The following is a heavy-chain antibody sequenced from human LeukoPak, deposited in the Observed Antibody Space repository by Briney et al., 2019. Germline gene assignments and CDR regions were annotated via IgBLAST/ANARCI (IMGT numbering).Heavy chain of an antibody. V-gene: IGHV4-39*07. CDR2: IYYSGST. J-gene: IGHJ5*02. D-gene: IGHD3-22*01. CDR1: GGYISSSSYY. Sequence: SETLSLTCTVSGGYISSSSYYWGWIRQPPGKGLEWIGSIYYSGSTYYNPSLKSRVTISVDTSKNQFSLKLSSVTAADTAVYYCARVTGYYDSSAKGFDPWGQGTLVTVSS. CDR3: ARVTGYYDSSAKGFDP.